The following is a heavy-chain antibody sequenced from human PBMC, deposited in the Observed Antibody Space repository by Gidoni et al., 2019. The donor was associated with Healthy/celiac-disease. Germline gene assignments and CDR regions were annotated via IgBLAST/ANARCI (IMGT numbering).Heavy chain of an antibody. CDR1: GGSISSGSYY. CDR3: ASGITFGGVIGY. Sequence: QVQLQESGPGLVKPSQTLSLTCTAPGGSISSGSYYWSWIRPPAGKGLAWIGRIYTRGSTNYNPSLKSRVTISVDTSKTQFSLKLSSVTAADTAVYYWASGITFGGVIGYWGQGTLVTVSS. CDR2: IYTRGST. D-gene: IGHD3-16*02. V-gene: IGHV4-61*02. J-gene: IGHJ4*02.